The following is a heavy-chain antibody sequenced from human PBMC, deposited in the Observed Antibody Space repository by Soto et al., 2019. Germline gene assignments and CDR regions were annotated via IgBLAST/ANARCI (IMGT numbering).Heavy chain of an antibody. CDR2: ISGSGSST. CDR1: GFTFSSYA. CDR3: AKDRRFSSGLSGLDY. D-gene: IGHD6-19*01. J-gene: IGHJ4*02. Sequence: PGGSLRLSCAASGFTFSSYAMSWVRQAPEKGLEWVSTISGSGSSTYYADSVKGRFTISRDSSQKTLYLQMNSLRPEDTAVYFCAKDRRFSSGLSGLDYWGQGTLVTVSS. V-gene: IGHV3-23*01.